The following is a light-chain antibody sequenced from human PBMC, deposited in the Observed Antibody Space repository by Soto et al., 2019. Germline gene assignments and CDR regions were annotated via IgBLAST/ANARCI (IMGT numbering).Light chain of an antibody. CDR3: QQRRYSPVT. J-gene: IGKJ1*01. Sequence: EIVLTQSPAILSMSPGERATLSCRASQSVSSYFAWYQQKPGQAPRLLIYDASNRATGVPARFSGSGSGTSFTLTISSLEPEDFAIYYSQQRRYSPVTFGQGTKVELK. CDR2: DAS. CDR1: QSVSSY. V-gene: IGKV3-11*01.